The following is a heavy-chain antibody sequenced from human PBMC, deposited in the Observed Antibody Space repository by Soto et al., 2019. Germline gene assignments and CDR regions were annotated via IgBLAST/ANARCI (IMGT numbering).Heavy chain of an antibody. Sequence: ASVKVSCKASGYTFTDYYMHWVRQAPGQGLEWMGWINPNIGGTNYAQKFQGRVTMTRDTSISTAYMELSRLRSDDTAVYYCARRLEIRGRYYYYYDMDVWGPGTTVTVSS. CDR2: INPNIGGT. D-gene: IGHD1-7*01. V-gene: IGHV1-2*02. J-gene: IGHJ6*01. CDR3: ARRLEIRGRYYYYYDMDV. CDR1: GYTFTDYY.